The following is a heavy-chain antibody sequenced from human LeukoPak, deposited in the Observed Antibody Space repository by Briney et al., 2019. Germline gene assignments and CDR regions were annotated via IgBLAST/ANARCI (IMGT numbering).Heavy chain of an antibody. CDR2: MNPNSGNT. V-gene: IGHV1-8*01. D-gene: IGHD6-13*01. Sequence: GASVKVSCKASGYTFTSYDINWVRQATGQGLEWMGWMNPNSGNTGYAQKFQGRVTMTRNTSINTAYMELSTLRSEDTAVYYCARVSSSWEYYYYYMDVWGKGTTVTVSS. J-gene: IGHJ6*03. CDR1: GYTFTSYD. CDR3: ARVSSSWEYYYYYMDV.